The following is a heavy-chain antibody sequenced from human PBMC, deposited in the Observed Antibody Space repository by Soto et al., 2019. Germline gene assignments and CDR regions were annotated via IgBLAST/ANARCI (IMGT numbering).Heavy chain of an antibody. D-gene: IGHD2-2*01. Sequence: GGSLRLSCAASGFIFSSYAMSWVRQAPGKGLEWVSAISGSGGSTYYADSVKGRFTISRDNSKNTLYLQMNGLRAEDTAVYYCAKEKISTNCCTWFDHWGQGTLVTVSS. CDR2: ISGSGGST. V-gene: IGHV3-23*01. CDR3: AKEKISTNCCTWFDH. J-gene: IGHJ5*02. CDR1: GFIFSSYA.